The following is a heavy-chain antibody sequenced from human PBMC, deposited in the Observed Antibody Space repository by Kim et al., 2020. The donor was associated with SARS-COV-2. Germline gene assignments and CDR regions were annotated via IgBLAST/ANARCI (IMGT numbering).Heavy chain of an antibody. CDR1: GGSFSGYY. CDR3: AKKFPTYYYGSWRGRSDYYYGMDV. Sequence: SETLSLTCAVYGGSFSGYYWSWIRQPPGKGLEWIGEINHSGSTNYNPSLKSRVTISVDTSKNQFSLKLSSVTAADTAVYYCAKKFPTYYYGSWRGRSDYYYGMDVWGQGTTVTVSS. V-gene: IGHV4-34*01. J-gene: IGHJ6*02. CDR2: INHSGST. D-gene: IGHD3-10*01.